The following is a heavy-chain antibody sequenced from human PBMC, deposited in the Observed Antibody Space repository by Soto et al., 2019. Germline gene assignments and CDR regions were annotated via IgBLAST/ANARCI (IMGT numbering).Heavy chain of an antibody. CDR2: IFSNDEK. CDR1: GFSLSNARMG. V-gene: IGHV2-26*01. Sequence: GSGPTLVNPTETLTLTCTVSGFSLSNARMGVSWIRQPPGKALEWLAHIFSNDEKSYSTSLKSRLTISKDTSKSQVVLTMTNMEPVDTATYYCARHDISKSQYNWFDPWGQGTLVTVSS. D-gene: IGHD6-13*01. J-gene: IGHJ5*02. CDR3: ARHDISKSQYNWFDP.